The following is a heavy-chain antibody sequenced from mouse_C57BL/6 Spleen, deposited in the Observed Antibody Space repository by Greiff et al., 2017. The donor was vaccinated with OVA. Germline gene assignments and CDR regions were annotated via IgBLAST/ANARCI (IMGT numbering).Heavy chain of an antibody. Sequence: VQLQQSGAELVRPGASVTLSCKASGYTFTDYEMHWVKQTPVHGLEWIGAIDPETGGTAYNQKFKGKAILTADKSSSTAYMELRSLTSEDSAVYYCTKEGLLLRGYFDVWGTGTTVTVSS. V-gene: IGHV1-15*01. CDR2: IDPETGGT. CDR3: TKEGLLLRGYFDV. CDR1: GYTFTDYE. J-gene: IGHJ1*03. D-gene: IGHD1-1*01.